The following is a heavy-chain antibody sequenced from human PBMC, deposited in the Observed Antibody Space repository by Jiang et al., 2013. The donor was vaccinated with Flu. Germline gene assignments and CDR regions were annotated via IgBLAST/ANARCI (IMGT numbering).Heavy chain of an antibody. CDR3: ARHPVVGISGYYYGLDV. V-gene: IGHV5-51*01. J-gene: IGHJ6*02. CDR1: GYTFSNYW. D-gene: IGHD3-22*01. CDR2: IYPGDSDT. Sequence: GAEVKKPGESLKISCQASGYTFSNYWIAWVRQMPGKGLEWMGIIYPGDSDTRYSPSFQGQVTISADRSISTAYLQWTSLSASDTATYYCARHPVVGISGYYYGLDVWGQGTSVAVSS.